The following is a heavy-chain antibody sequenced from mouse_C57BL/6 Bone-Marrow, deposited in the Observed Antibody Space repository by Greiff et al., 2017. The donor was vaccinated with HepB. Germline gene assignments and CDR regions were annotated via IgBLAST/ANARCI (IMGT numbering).Heavy chain of an antibody. D-gene: IGHD2-4*01. V-gene: IGHV1-76*01. CDR2: IYPGSGNT. J-gene: IGHJ3*01. Sequence: VHLVESGAELVRPGASVKLSCKASGYTFTDYYINWVKQRPGQGLEWIARIYPGSGNTYYNEKFKGKATLTAEKSSSTAYMQLSSLTSEDSAVYFCARSREFYYDYDWFAYWGQGTLVTVSA. CDR1: GYTFTDYY. CDR3: ARSREFYYDYDWFAY.